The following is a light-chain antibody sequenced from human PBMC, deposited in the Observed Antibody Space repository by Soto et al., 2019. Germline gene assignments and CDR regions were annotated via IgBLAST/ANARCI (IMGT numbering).Light chain of an antibody. CDR3: SSYTISTLVV. CDR1: SSDVGGYNY. V-gene: IGLV2-14*01. J-gene: IGLJ2*01. CDR2: DVS. Sequence: QSALTQPASVSGSPGQSITISCTGTSSDVGGYNYVSWYQQHPGKAPKLMIYDVSNRPSGVSNRFSGSKSGNTASLPISGLQAEDEADYYCSSYTISTLVVFGGGTKLTVL.